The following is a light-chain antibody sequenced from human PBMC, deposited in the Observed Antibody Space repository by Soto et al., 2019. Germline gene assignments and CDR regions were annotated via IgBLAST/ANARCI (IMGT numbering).Light chain of an antibody. CDR2: HVT. CDR1: NSDVGGYDY. J-gene: IGLJ3*02. V-gene: IGLV2-14*01. Sequence: QSALTQPASVSGSPGQSITISCTGSNSDVGGYDYVSWYQQHPGKVPKLLIYHVTNRPSGASDRFSGSKTGNTASLTISGLQPEDEADYYCSSFTSVHTGVFGGGTKFTVL. CDR3: SSFTSVHTGV.